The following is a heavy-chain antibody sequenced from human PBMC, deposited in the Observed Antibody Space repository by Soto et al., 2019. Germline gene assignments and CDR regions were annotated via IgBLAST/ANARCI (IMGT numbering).Heavy chain of an antibody. CDR2: ISYDGSNK. Sequence: GGSLRLSCAASGFTFSSYAMHWVRQAPGKGLEWVAVISYDGSNKYYADSVKGRFTISRDNSKNTLYLQMNSLRAEDTAVYYCARDMMYYYDSSGPADAFDSWGQGTMVTFSS. D-gene: IGHD3-22*01. CDR1: GFTFSSYA. V-gene: IGHV3-30-3*01. J-gene: IGHJ3*02. CDR3: ARDMMYYYDSSGPADAFDS.